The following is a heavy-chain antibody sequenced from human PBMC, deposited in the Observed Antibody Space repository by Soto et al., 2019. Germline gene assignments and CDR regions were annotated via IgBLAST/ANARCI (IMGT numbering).Heavy chain of an antibody. Sequence: QVQLVQSGAEVKKPGSSVKVSCKASGGTFSSYAISWVRQAPGQGLEWMGGIIPIFGTANYAQKFQGRVTITADESTSTAYRELSSLRSEDTGVYYCAGWAAARPNWFDPWGQGTLVTVSS. V-gene: IGHV1-69*12. CDR2: IIPIFGTA. J-gene: IGHJ5*02. D-gene: IGHD6-6*01. CDR1: GGTFSSYA. CDR3: AGWAAARPNWFDP.